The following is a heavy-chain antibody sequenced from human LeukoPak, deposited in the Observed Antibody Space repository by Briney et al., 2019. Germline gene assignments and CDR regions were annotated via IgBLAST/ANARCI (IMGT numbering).Heavy chain of an antibody. CDR2: ISSTSSYI. CDR3: ARDLAYGDDGL. J-gene: IGHJ4*02. D-gene: IGHD4-17*01. Sequence: GGSLRLSCAASGFTLSNYSMNWVRQAPGKGLEWVAFISSTSSYIFYADSMKGRFTISRDNAKNSLYLQMNSLRADDTAVYHCARDLAYGDDGLWGQGTLVTVSS. V-gene: IGHV3-21*01. CDR1: GFTLSNYS.